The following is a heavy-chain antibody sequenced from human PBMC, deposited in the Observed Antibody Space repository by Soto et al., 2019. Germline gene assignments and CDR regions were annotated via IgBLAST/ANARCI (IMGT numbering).Heavy chain of an antibody. V-gene: IGHV3-48*03. D-gene: IGHD5-18*01. CDR2: ISSSGSTI. Sequence: PGGSLRLSCAASGFTFSSYEMNWVRQAPGKGLEWVSYISSSGSTIYYADSVKGRFTISRDNAKNSLYLQMNSLRAEDTAVYYCARDQYSYGQNYYYYGMDVWGQGTTVTVSS. CDR3: ARDQYSYGQNYYYYGMDV. J-gene: IGHJ6*02. CDR1: GFTFSSYE.